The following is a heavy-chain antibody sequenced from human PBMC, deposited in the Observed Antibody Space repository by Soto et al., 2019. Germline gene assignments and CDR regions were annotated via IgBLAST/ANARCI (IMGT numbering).Heavy chain of an antibody. CDR2: IWYDGSNK. CDR1: GFNFSSYG. Sequence: QVQLVESGGGVVQPGRSLRLSCAASGFNFSSYGMHWVRQAPGKGLEWVAVIWYDGSNKYYADSVKGRFTISRDNSKNTLYLQMNSLRAEDTAVYYCARDNGDSVFDYWGQGTLVTVSS. V-gene: IGHV3-33*01. D-gene: IGHD4-17*01. J-gene: IGHJ4*02. CDR3: ARDNGDSVFDY.